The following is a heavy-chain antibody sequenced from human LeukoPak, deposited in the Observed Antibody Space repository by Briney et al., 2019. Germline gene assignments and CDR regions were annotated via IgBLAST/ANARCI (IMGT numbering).Heavy chain of an antibody. Sequence: SETLSLTCTVSGGSISSSSYYWSWIRQPPGKGLEWIGYIYYSGSTNYNPSLKSRVTISVDTSKNQFSLKLSSVTAADTAVYYCAKLRYSTSSPGYWGQGTLVTVSS. CDR1: GGSISSSSYY. D-gene: IGHD2-8*01. CDR2: IYYSGST. J-gene: IGHJ4*02. V-gene: IGHV4-61*01. CDR3: AKLRYSTSSPGY.